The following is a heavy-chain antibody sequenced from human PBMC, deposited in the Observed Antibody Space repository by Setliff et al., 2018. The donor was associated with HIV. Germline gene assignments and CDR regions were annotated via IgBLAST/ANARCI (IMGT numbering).Heavy chain of an antibody. CDR2: INNSGST. J-gene: IGHJ3*02. Sequence: SETLSLTCAVYGGSFSGYYWSWIRQPPGKGLEWIGEINNSGSTNYNPSLKSRVTISVDTSKNQFSLKLSSVTAADTAVYYCARVDGYDFWSGYYTPHAFDIWGQGTMVT. D-gene: IGHD3-3*01. CDR1: GGSFSGYY. V-gene: IGHV4-34*01. CDR3: ARVDGYDFWSGYYTPHAFDI.